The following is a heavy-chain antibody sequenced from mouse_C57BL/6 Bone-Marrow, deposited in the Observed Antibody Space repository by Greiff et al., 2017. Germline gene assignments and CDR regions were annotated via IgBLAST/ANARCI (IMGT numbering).Heavy chain of an antibody. J-gene: IGHJ1*03. V-gene: IGHV1-42*01. CDR3: ARWYYGSPWYFDV. Sequence: EVQLQESGPELVKPGASVKISCKASGYSFTGYYMNWVKQSPEKSLEWIGEINPSTGGTTYNQKFKAKATLTVDKSSSTAYMQLKSLTSEDSAVXYCARWYYGSPWYFDVWGKGTTVTVAS. CDR2: INPSTGGT. D-gene: IGHD1-1*01. CDR1: GYSFTGYY.